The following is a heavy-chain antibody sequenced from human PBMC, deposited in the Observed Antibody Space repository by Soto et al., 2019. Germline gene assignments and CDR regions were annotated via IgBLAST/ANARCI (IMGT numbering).Heavy chain of an antibody. CDR3: ATCRTRNWNGIDYGMDV. V-gene: IGHV3-30*03. CDR2: ISYDGSNK. J-gene: IGHJ6*02. CDR1: GFTFSSYG. Sequence: TGGSLRLSCAASGFTFSSYGMHWVRQAPGKGLEWVAVISYDGSNKYYADSVKGRFTISRDNSKNTLYLQMNSLRAEDTAVYYCATCRTRNWNGIDYGMDVWGQGTTVTVSS. D-gene: IGHD1-1*01.